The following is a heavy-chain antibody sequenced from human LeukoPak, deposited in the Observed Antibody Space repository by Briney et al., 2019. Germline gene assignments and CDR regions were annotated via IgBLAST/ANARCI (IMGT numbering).Heavy chain of an antibody. CDR2: IRYDGSNK. J-gene: IGHJ3*02. CDR1: GFTFSSYG. Sequence: GGSLRLSCAASGFTFSSYGMHWVRQAPGKGLEWVAFIRYDGSNKYYADSVKGRFTISRDNSKNTLYLQMNSLRAEDTAVYYCARGYCSGGSCYVSSAFDIWGQGTMVTVSS. CDR3: ARGYCSGGSCYVSSAFDI. V-gene: IGHV3-30*02. D-gene: IGHD2-15*01.